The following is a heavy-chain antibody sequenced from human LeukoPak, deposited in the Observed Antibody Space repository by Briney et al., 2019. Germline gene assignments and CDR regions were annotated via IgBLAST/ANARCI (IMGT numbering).Heavy chain of an antibody. CDR2: LYYSGST. V-gene: IGHV4-59*13. J-gene: IGHJ4*02. Sequence: SETLSLTCTVSGGSISNYYWSWIRQPRGEGLERIGYLYYSGSTNYNPSLKTRVTISVDTSKNQFSLKLNSVTAADTAVYYCARVHYDGDGYNFDYWGQGTLVTVSS. CDR3: ARVHYDGDGYNFDY. CDR1: GGSISNYY. D-gene: IGHD3-22*01.